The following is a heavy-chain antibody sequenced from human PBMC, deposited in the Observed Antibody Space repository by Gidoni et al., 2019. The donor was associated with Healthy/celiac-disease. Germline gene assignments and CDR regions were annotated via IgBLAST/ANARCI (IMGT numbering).Heavy chain of an antibody. CDR1: GFTFSSYE. V-gene: IGHV3-48*03. CDR2: ISSSGSTI. CDR3: ARAQEGYAEWELPAY. D-gene: IGHD1-26*01. J-gene: IGHJ4*02. Sequence: EVQLVESGGGLVQPGGSLRLSCAASGFTFSSYEMNWVRQAPGKGLEWVSYISSSGSTIYYADSVKGRFTISRDNAKNSLYLQMNSLRAEDTAVYYCARAQEGYAEWELPAYWGQGTLVTVSS.